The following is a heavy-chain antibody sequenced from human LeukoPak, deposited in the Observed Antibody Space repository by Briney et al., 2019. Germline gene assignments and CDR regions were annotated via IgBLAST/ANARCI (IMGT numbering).Heavy chain of an antibody. Sequence: ASVKVSFKASGYTFTSYYMHWVRQAPGQGVEWMGIINPSGGSTSYAQKFQGRVTMTRDTSTSTVYMELSSLRSEDTAVYYCARVQYQLYYFDYWGQGTLVTVSS. D-gene: IGHD2-2*01. V-gene: IGHV1-46*01. CDR3: ARVQYQLYYFDY. J-gene: IGHJ4*02. CDR2: INPSGGST. CDR1: GYTFTSYY.